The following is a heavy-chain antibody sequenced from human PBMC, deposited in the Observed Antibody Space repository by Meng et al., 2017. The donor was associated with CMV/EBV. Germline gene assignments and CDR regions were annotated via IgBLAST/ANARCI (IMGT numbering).Heavy chain of an antibody. CDR3: ARDLLNPAVIRGFWSGHTSTNYYHYGMDV. V-gene: IGHV3-21*01. CDR2: ISSSSSYI. Sequence: GESLKISCAASGFTFSSYSMNWVRQAPGKGLEWVSSISSSSSYIYYADSVKGRFTISRDNAKNSLYLQMNSLRAEDTAVYYCARDLLNPAVIRGFWSGHTSTNYYHYGMDVWGQGTTVTVSS. CDR1: GFTFSSYS. D-gene: IGHD3-3*01. J-gene: IGHJ6*02.